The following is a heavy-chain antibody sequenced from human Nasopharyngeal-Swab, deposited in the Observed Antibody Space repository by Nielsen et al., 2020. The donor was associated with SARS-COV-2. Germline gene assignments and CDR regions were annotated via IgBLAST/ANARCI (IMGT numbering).Heavy chain of an antibody. J-gene: IGHJ5*01. D-gene: IGHD6-19*01. CDR2: MNTNSGNT. CDR1: GYTSTSYD. Sequence: ASAKVSCKASGYTSTSYDINRVRQATGQGLEERGWMNTNSGNTGYAQKFQGRVTMTRNTSISTAYMELSSLRSDDTAVYYCAIGPPGLTGYSSGWFDYWGQGTLVTVSS. CDR3: AIGPPGLTGYSSGWFDY. V-gene: IGHV1-8*01.